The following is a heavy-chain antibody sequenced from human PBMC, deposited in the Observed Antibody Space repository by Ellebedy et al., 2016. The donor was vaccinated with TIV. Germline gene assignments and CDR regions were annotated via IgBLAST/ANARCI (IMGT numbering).Heavy chain of an antibody. CDR2: ISAYNGNT. D-gene: IGHD3-22*01. Sequence: ASVKVSXXASGYTFTSYGISWVRQAPGQGLEWMGWISAYNGNTNYAQKLQGRVTMTTDTSTSTAYIELRSLRSDDTAVYYCARARRGSRYYYDSSGYRYYFDYWGQGTLVTVSS. CDR1: GYTFTSYG. CDR3: ARARRGSRYYYDSSGYRYYFDY. V-gene: IGHV1-18*01. J-gene: IGHJ4*02.